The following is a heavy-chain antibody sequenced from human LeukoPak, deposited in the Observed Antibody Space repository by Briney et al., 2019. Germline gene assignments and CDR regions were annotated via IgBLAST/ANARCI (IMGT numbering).Heavy chain of an antibody. D-gene: IGHD3-10*01. V-gene: IGHV3-7*01. CDR3: AATYYYGSGSGGGFDY. Sequence: GGSLRLSCAASGFTFSSYWMSWVRQAPGKGLEWVANIKQDGSEKYYVDSVKGRFTISRDNAKNSLYLQMNRLRAEDTAVYYCAATYYYGSGSGGGFDYWGQGTLVTVSS. J-gene: IGHJ4*02. CDR2: IKQDGSEK. CDR1: GFTFSSYW.